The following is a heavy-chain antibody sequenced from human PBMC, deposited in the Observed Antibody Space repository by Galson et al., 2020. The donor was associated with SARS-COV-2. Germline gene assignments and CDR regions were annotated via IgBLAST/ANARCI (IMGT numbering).Heavy chain of an antibody. Sequence: PLSLTCTVSGGSISSGGYYWSWLRQHPGKGLEWIGYIYYSGSTYYNPSLKSRVTISVDTTKNQLSLKLSSVTAADTAVYFCARDSRTYSGSYFYFDYWGQGTLVTVSS. CDR2: IYYSGST. J-gene: IGHJ4*02. V-gene: IGHV4-31*03. CDR1: GGSISSGGYY. D-gene: IGHD1-26*01. CDR3: ARDSRTYSGSYFYFDY.